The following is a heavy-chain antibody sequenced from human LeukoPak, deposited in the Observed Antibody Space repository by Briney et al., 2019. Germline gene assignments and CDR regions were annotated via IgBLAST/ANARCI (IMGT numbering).Heavy chain of an antibody. CDR3: ARSPNSYYIYYDMDV. Sequence: TGGSLRLSCAASGFTFSSYSMNWVRQAPGKGLEWVSSISSSSVYIYYADSVKGRFTISRDNAKSSLYLQMNSLRAEDTAVYYCARSPNSYYIYYDMDVWGQGTTVTVSS. CDR2: ISSSSVYI. CDR1: GFTFSSYS. D-gene: IGHD3-10*01. J-gene: IGHJ6*02. V-gene: IGHV3-21*01.